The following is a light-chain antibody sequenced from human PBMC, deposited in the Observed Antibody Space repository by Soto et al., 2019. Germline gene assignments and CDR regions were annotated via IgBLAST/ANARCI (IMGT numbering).Light chain of an antibody. J-gene: IGKJ4*01. CDR2: AAS. Sequence: DIQMTQSPSSLSASVVDRVTITCRASQSISSYLNWYQQKPGKAPKLLIYAASSLQSGVPSRFSGSGSGTDFTLTISSLQPEDFATYYCQQSYSTWLTFGGGTKVDIK. CDR3: QQSYSTWLT. V-gene: IGKV1-39*01. CDR1: QSISSY.